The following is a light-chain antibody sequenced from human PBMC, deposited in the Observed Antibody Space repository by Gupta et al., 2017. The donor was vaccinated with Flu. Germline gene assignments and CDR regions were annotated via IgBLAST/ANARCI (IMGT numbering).Light chain of an antibody. V-gene: IGKV1-39*01. CDR3: QQSYTVPDT. Sequence: DILMTQSPPSLSAFVGDRVTITCRASEDISTFLSWYQQKPGKAPDLIIYSASSLQFGVPSRFTGSGSGTEFALTISSLQPEDVGTYYCQQSYTVPDTFGQGTKLEMK. CDR1: EDISTF. CDR2: SAS. J-gene: IGKJ2*01.